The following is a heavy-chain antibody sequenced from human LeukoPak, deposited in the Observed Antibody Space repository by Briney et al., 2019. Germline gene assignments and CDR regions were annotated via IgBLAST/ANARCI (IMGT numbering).Heavy chain of an antibody. D-gene: IGHD4-23*01. CDR3: ARGLGGGNLFDY. CDR1: GGSISSGGYY. V-gene: IGHV4-31*03. CDR2: IYYSGST. J-gene: IGHJ4*02. Sequence: SETLSLTCTVSGGSISSGGYYWSWIRQHPGTGLEWIGYIYYSGSTYYNPSLKSRVTISVDTSKNQFSLKLSSVTAADTAVYYCARGLGGGNLFDYWGQGTLVTVSS.